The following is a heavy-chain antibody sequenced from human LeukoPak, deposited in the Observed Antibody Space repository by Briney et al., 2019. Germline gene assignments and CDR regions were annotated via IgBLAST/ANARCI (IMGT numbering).Heavy chain of an antibody. CDR3: AKELYDFWSGYFLYYFDY. D-gene: IGHD3-3*01. CDR2: ISGSGGST. CDR1: GFTFSSYA. V-gene: IGHV3-23*01. J-gene: IGHJ4*02. Sequence: GGSLRPSCAASGFTFSSYAMSWVRQAPGKGLEWVSAISGSGGSTYYADSVKGRFTISRDNSKNTLYLQMNSLRAEDTAVYYCAKELYDFWSGYFLYYFDYWGQGTLVTVSS.